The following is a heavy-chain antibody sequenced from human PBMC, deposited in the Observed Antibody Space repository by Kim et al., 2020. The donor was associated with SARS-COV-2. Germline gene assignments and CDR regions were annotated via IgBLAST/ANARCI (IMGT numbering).Heavy chain of an antibody. J-gene: IGHJ4*02. CDR1: GYRFTSYW. CDR2: VYPGDSEA. D-gene: IGHD4-17*01. CDR3: AQHSSDGDDF. V-gene: IGHV5-51*01. Sequence: GESLKISCKGSGYRFTSYWIDWVRQKPGKGLEWIGTVYPGDSEARYSPSFQGQVTISADRSISTAYLQWSRLKTSDAAMYFCAQHSSDGDDFWCQGTLVT.